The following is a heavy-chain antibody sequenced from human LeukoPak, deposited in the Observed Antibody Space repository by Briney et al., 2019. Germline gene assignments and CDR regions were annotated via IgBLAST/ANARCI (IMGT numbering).Heavy chain of an antibody. CDR3: ARKDCSGGSCYTAYRDYYGMDV. CDR1: GYTFTSYA. D-gene: IGHD2-15*01. J-gene: IGHJ6*02. Sequence: GASVTVSCKASGYTFTSYAMHWVRQAPGQRLEWMGWINAGNGNTKYSQKFQGGVTITRDTSASTAYMELSSLRSEDTAVYYCARKDCSGGSCYTAYRDYYGMDVWGQGTTVTVSS. CDR2: INAGNGNT. V-gene: IGHV1-3*01.